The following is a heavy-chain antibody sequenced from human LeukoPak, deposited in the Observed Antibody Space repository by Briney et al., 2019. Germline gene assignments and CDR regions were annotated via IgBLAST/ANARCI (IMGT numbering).Heavy chain of an antibody. Sequence: AASVKVSCKASGGTFSSYAIRWGRQAPGQGLEWMGRISAYNGNTNYAQKLQGRVTMTTDTSTSTAYMELRSLRSDDTAVYYCARDQQVATMIEFNFDYWGQGTLVTVSS. CDR1: GGTFSSYA. J-gene: IGHJ4*02. D-gene: IGHD5-12*01. CDR2: ISAYNGNT. V-gene: IGHV1-18*01. CDR3: ARDQQVATMIEFNFDY.